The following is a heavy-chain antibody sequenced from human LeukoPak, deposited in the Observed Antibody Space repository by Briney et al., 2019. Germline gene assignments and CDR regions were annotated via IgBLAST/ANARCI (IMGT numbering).Heavy chain of an antibody. CDR2: ISGSGGST. CDR1: GFTFSSYW. CDR3: AKDGSDYYDSSGYSNWFDP. V-gene: IGHV3-23*01. J-gene: IGHJ5*02. D-gene: IGHD3-22*01. Sequence: AGGSLRLSCAASGFTFSSYWMSWVRQAPGKGLEWVSAISGSGGSTYYADSVKGRFIISRDNSKNTLYLQMNSLRAEDTAVYYCAKDGSDYYDSSGYSNWFDPWGQGTLVTVSS.